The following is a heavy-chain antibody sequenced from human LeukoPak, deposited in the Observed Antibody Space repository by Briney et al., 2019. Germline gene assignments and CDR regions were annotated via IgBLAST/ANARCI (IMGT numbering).Heavy chain of an antibody. D-gene: IGHD3-10*01. J-gene: IGHJ4*02. CDR2: ISSSSSTI. V-gene: IGHV3-48*02. CDR1: GFTFSSYA. Sequence: GGSLRLTCAASGFTFSSYAMSWVRQAPGKGLEWVSYISSSSSTIYYADSVKGRFTISRDNAKNSLYLQMNSLRDEDTAVYYCARIGTYYYGSGSYYYFDYWGQGTLVTVSS. CDR3: ARIGTYYYGSGSYYYFDY.